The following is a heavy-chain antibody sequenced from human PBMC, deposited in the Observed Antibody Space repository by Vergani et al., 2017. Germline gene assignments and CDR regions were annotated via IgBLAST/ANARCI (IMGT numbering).Heavy chain of an antibody. CDR3: ARAPYGDSHDY. V-gene: IGHV4-59*01. J-gene: IGHJ4*02. CDR2: IYYSGST. CDR1: GGSISSYY. D-gene: IGHD4-17*01. Sequence: QVQLQESGPGLVKPSETLSLTCTVSGGSISSYYWSWIRQPPGKGLEWIGYIYYSGSTNYNPSLKSRVTISVDTSKNQFSLKLSSVTAADTAVYYCARAPYGDSHDYWGQGTLVTVSS.